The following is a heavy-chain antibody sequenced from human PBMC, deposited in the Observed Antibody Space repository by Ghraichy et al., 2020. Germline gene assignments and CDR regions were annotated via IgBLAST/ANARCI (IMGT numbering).Heavy chain of an antibody. CDR2: INAGNGNT. Sequence: ASVKVSCKASGYTFTSYAMHWVRQAPGQRLEWMGWINAGNGNTKYSQKFQGRVTITRDTYASTAYMELSSLRSEDTAVYYCARSLGAGIVGAISFDYWGQGTLVTVSS. J-gene: IGHJ4*02. CDR3: ARSLGAGIVGAISFDY. V-gene: IGHV1-3*01. CDR1: GYTFTSYA. D-gene: IGHD1-26*01.